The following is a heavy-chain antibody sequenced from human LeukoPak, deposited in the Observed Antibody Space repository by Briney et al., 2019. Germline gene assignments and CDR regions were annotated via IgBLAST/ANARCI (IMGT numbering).Heavy chain of an antibody. Sequence: RGSLRLSCAASAFTFSEYYMTWLRQAPGKGLEWVSYIGTSGSPIYYTHSVKGRFTISRDDAKNSLYLQMTSLRADDTAVYYCARQYCSTTTSYTDYWGQGSLVTVSS. CDR1: AFTFSEYY. CDR2: IGTSGSPI. CDR3: ARQYCSTTTSYTDY. D-gene: IGHD2-2*02. V-gene: IGHV3-11*04. J-gene: IGHJ4*02.